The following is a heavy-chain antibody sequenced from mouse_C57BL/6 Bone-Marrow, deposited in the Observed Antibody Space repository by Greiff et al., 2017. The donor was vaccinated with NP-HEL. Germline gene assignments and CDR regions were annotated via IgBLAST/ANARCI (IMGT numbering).Heavy chain of an antibody. CDR1: GFTFTDYY. V-gene: IGHV7-3*01. D-gene: IGHD3-2*02. Sequence: EVMLVESGGGLVQPGGSLSLSCAASGFTFTDYYMSWVRQPPGKALEWLGFIRNKANGYTTEYSAPVKGRFTISRDNSQRILYLQMNALIAEDSATYYFARSLGGDSSGTWFAYWGQGTLVTVSA. J-gene: IGHJ3*01. CDR2: IRNKANGYTT. CDR3: ARSLGGDSSGTWFAY.